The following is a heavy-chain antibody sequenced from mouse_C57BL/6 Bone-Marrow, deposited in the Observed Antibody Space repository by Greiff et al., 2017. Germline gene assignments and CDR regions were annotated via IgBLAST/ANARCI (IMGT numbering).Heavy chain of an antibody. D-gene: IGHD1-1*01. Sequence: EVMLVESGGGLVKPGGSLKLSCAASGFTFSDYGMHWVRQAPEKGLEWVAYISSGSSTIYYADTVTGRFTISRDNAKNTLFLQMTSLRSEDTAMDYCARDYGSSYSYWGQGTTLTVSS. V-gene: IGHV5-17*01. CDR1: GFTFSDYG. CDR2: ISSGSSTI. CDR3: ARDYGSSYSY. J-gene: IGHJ2*01.